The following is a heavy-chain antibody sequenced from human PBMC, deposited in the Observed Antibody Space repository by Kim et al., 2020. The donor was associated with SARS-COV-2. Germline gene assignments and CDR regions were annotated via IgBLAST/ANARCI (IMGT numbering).Heavy chain of an antibody. V-gene: IGHV1-2*04. CDR3: ARGRELLSFYYYYYGMDV. CDR1: GYTFTGYY. J-gene: IGHJ6*02. Sequence: ASVKVSCKASGYTFTGYYMHWVRQAPGQGLEWMGWINPNSGGTNYAQKFQGWVTMTRDTSISTAYMELSRLRSDDTAVYYCARGRELLSFYYYYYGMDVWGQGTTVTVSS. D-gene: IGHD1-26*01. CDR2: INPNSGGT.